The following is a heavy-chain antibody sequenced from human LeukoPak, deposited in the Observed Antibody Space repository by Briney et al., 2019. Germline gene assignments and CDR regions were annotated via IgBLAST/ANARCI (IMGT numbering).Heavy chain of an antibody. J-gene: IGHJ5*02. CDR2: IYHSGST. CDR3: ARRWLGYWFDP. Sequence: PSETLSLTCTVSGYSISSGYYWGWIRQPPGKGLEWIGSIYHSGSTYYNPSLKSRVTISVDTSKNQFSLKLSSVTAADTAVYYCARRWLGYWFDPWGQGTLVTVSS. V-gene: IGHV4-38-2*02. D-gene: IGHD4-23*01. CDR1: GYSISSGYY.